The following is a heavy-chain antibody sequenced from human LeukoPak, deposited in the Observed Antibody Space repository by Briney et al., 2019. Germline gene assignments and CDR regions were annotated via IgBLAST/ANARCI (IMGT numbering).Heavy chain of an antibody. CDR3: ARDLKMGYSSGRYSWGTGSSNDY. Sequence: ASVTVSCKASGYTFTNYGMSWVRQAPGQGLEWMGWISGYNGNTNYAQKFQGRITMTTDTSTSTGYMELRSLRSDDTAVYYCARDLKMGYSSGRYSWGTGSSNDYWGQGTLVTVSS. V-gene: IGHV1-18*01. D-gene: IGHD6-19*01. CDR1: GYTFTNYG. J-gene: IGHJ4*02. CDR2: ISGYNGNT.